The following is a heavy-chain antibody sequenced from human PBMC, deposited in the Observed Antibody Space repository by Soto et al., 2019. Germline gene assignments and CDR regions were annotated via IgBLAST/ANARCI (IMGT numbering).Heavy chain of an antibody. CDR1: GFTFSSYA. CDR3: AKGRGHYSNYVRWHIPDEGKDY. J-gene: IGHJ4*02. CDR2: ISGSGGST. D-gene: IGHD4-4*01. Sequence: PGGSLRLSCAASGFTFSSYAMSWVRQAPGKGLEWASAISGSGGSTYYADSVKGRFTISRDNSKNTLYLQMNSLRAEDTAVYYCAKGRGHYSNYVRWHIPDEGKDYWGQGTLVTVSS. V-gene: IGHV3-23*01.